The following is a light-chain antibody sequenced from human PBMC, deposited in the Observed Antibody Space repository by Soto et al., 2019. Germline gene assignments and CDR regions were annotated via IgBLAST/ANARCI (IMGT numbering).Light chain of an antibody. J-gene: IGLJ3*02. CDR1: SGSIASNY. Sequence: NFMLTQPHSVSESPGKTVTISCTRSSGSIASNYVQWYQQRPGSAPTTVIYEDNQRPSGVADRFSGSIDSSSNSASLTISGLKAEDEADYCCQSYDSSNRVFGGGTKLTVL. CDR2: EDN. CDR3: QSYDSSNRV. V-gene: IGLV6-57*03.